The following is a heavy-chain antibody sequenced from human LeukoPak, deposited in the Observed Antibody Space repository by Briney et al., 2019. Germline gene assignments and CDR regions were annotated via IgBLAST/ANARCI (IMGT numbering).Heavy chain of an antibody. CDR2: IHYSGNT. J-gene: IGHJ5*02. D-gene: IGHD2-15*01. CDR3: ARALGYCSGGSCARGYNWFDP. Sequence: SETLSLTCTVSGGSTSSSNYYWGWIRQPPGKGLEWIGGIHYSGNTYYNPSLKSRVTISVDTSMNQFSLKLSFVTTADTAVYYCARALGYCSGGSCARGYNWFDPWGQGTLVTVPS. V-gene: IGHV4-39*01. CDR1: GGSTSSSNYY.